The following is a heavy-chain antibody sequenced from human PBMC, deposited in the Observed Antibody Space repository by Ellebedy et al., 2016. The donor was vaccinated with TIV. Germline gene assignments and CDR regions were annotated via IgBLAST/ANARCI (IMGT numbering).Heavy chain of an antibody. CDR2: INPNGGRA. J-gene: IGHJ4*02. CDR3: AREDITYSYGYGRWPY. Sequence: AASVKVSCKASGYTFSNYYMHWVRQAPGQGLEWVGMINPNGGRASYAQKVQGRATMTRDTSTNTVYMELSSLRSEDTAVYFCAREDITYSYGYGRWPYWGQGTLVTVSS. CDR1: GYTFSNYY. V-gene: IGHV1-46*01. D-gene: IGHD5-18*01.